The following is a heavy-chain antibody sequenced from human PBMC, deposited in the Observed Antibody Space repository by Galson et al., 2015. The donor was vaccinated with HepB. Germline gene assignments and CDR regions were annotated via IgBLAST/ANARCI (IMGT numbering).Heavy chain of an antibody. CDR1: GFTFDAFT. Sequence: SLRLSCAASGFTFDAFTMHWVRQAPGKGLEWVSLMTWDGYTAYADSVKGRFTISRDNNKNSLSLQMSSLRTADTAFYYCAKPADRNYMDVWGKGTTVIVSS. CDR2: MTWDGYTA. J-gene: IGHJ6*03. V-gene: IGHV3-43*01. D-gene: IGHD2-15*01. CDR3: AKPADRNYMDV.